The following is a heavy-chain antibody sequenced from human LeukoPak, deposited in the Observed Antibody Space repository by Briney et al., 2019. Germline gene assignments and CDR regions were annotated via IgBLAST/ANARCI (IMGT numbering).Heavy chain of an antibody. Sequence: SETLSLTCAVSGGSFSGFYWSWIRQPPGKGLEWVGEINHSGRINYNPSLKSRVTISADTSKNQFFLNLSSVTAAGTRFCYCAIEYGDNADKAVGYWAQGTLVSVSS. CDR1: GGSFSGFY. CDR3: AIEYGDNADKAVGY. V-gene: IGHV4-34*01. D-gene: IGHD4-17*01. J-gene: IGHJ4*02. CDR2: INHSGRI.